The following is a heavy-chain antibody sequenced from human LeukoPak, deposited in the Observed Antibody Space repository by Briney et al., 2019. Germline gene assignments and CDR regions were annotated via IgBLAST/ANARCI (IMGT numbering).Heavy chain of an antibody. CDR3: ATTSSGWYLAPPDY. Sequence: PSQTLSLTCTVSGGSISSGGYYWSWIRQPPGKGLEWIGYIYYSGSTNYNPSLKSRVTISVDTSKNQFSLKLSSVTAADTAVYYCATTSSGWYLAPPDYWGQGTLVTVSS. CDR1: GGSISSGGYY. CDR2: IYYSGST. D-gene: IGHD6-19*01. V-gene: IGHV4-61*08. J-gene: IGHJ4*02.